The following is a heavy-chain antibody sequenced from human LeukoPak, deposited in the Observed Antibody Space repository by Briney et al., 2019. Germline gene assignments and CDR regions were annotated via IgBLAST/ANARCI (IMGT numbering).Heavy chain of an antibody. D-gene: IGHD3-22*01. V-gene: IGHV4-59*01. J-gene: IGHJ4*02. CDR2: IYYGGTT. Sequence: PSETLSLTCSVSGGSLSTYSWSWVRQSPGKRLEWIGYIYYGGTTNYNPSLKSRAPIAADTAKNQFSLRLRSVTAADTAVYFCARAYSSAHYQYFDYRGQGTLVTVSS. CDR1: GGSLSTYS. CDR3: ARAYSSAHYQYFDY.